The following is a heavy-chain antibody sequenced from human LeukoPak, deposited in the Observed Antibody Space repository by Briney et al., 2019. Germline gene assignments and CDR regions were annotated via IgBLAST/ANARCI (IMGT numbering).Heavy chain of an antibody. V-gene: IGHV3-30*03. D-gene: IGHD6-6*01. CDR3: ARAAASSSSYDH. Sequence: GGSLRLSCAASGFTFSSYGIHWVRQAPGKGLEWVAVISFDGTNKYYADSVKGRFTISRDNSKNTLSLQMNSLRAEDTAVYYCARAAASSSSYDHWGQGTLVIVSS. CDR2: ISFDGTNK. J-gene: IGHJ5*02. CDR1: GFTFSSYG.